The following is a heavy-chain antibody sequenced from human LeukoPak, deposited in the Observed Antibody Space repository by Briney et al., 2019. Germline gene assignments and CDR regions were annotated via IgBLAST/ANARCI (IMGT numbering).Heavy chain of an antibody. J-gene: IGHJ4*02. V-gene: IGHV3-74*01. CDR1: GFTFSSYW. CDR3: ARGVYSSSWSIDY. Sequence: GGSLRLSCAASGFTFSSYWMHWVRQAPGKGLVWVSRINSDGSSTSYADSVKGRFTISRDNAKNKLYLQMNSLRAEDTAVYYCARGVYSSSWSIDYWGQGTLVTVSS. CDR2: INSDGSST. D-gene: IGHD6-13*01.